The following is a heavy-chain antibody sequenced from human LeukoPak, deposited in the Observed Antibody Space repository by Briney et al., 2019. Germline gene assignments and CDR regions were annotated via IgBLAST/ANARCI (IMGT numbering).Heavy chain of an antibody. CDR2: INPNSGGT. J-gene: IGHJ5*02. D-gene: IGHD3-22*01. CDR1: GYTFTGYY. CDR3: ASSIAADYYDSSGFPDRGDWFDP. V-gene: IGHV1-2*02. Sequence: ASVKVSCKASGYTFTGYYMHWVRQAPGQGLEWMGWINPNSGGTNYAQKFQGRVTMTRDTSISTAYMELSRLRSDDTAVYYCASSIAADYYDSSGFPDRGDWFDPWGQGTLVTVSS.